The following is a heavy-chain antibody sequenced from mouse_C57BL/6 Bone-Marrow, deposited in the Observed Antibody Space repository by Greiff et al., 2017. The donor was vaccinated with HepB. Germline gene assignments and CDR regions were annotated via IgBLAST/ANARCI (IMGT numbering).Heavy chain of an antibody. V-gene: IGHV1-81*01. Sequence: VKLVESGAELARPGASVKLSCKASGYTFTSYGISWVKQRTGQGLEWIGEIYPRSGNTYYNEKFKGKATLTADKSSSTAYMELRSLTSEDSAVYFCAYYGSRGYWGQGTTLTVSS. CDR2: IYPRSGNT. J-gene: IGHJ2*01. CDR3: AYYGSRGY. D-gene: IGHD1-1*01. CDR1: GYTFTSYG.